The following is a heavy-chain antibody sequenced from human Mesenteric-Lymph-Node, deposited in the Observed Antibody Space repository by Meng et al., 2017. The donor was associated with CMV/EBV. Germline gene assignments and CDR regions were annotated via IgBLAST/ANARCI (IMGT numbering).Heavy chain of an antibody. CDR3: ARGPPSYLNFNWFDP. J-gene: IGHJ5*02. D-gene: IGHD2/OR15-2a*01. CDR1: GGSFSDNY. Sequence: KGGSFSDNYWSWIRQSPGKGLEWMGESNHSGSTNYNSSLKRRVTISVDTSKNQFSLKLSAVTAADTAVYFCARGPPSYLNFNWFDPWGQGALVTVSS. CDR2: SNHSGST. V-gene: IGHV4-34*01.